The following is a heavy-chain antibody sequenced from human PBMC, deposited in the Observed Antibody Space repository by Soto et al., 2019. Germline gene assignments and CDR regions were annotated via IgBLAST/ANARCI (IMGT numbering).Heavy chain of an antibody. CDR1: GFTFSSYN. V-gene: IGHV3-64*02. J-gene: IGHJ4*02. CDR3: ARARCSSGQCYYFAY. CDR2: ISRSGDRT. Sequence: EVQLVESGVGLVQPGGSLRLSCAASGFTFSSYNIHWIRQAPGKGLEFVSAISRSGDRTYYADSVKGRFTITRDNSKNTVWLKMGSQRAEDKAVYYCARARCSSGQCYYFAYWGRGALVYVSS. D-gene: IGHD2-15*01.